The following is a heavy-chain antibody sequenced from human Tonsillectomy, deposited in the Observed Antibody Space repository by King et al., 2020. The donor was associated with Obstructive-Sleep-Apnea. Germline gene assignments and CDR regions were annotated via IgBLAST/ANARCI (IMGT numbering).Heavy chain of an antibody. CDR1: GGSISSGGYY. D-gene: IGHD5-18*01. CDR2: IYYSGST. CDR3: AAENLWLEPGGVDY. J-gene: IGHJ4*02. V-gene: IGHV4-31*03. Sequence: QLQESGPGLVKPSQTLSLTCTVSGGSISSGGYYWSWIRQHPGKGLEWIGYIYYSGSTYYNPSLKSRVTISIDTSKNQFSLKLSSVTAADTAVYYCAAENLWLEPGGVDYWGQGTLVTVSS.